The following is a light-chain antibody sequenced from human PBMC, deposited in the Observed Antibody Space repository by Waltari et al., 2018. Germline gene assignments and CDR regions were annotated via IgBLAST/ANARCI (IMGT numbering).Light chain of an antibody. J-gene: IGKJ4*01. CDR1: QSFLYSSNNKNP. CDR3: QQFYSTPLT. CDR2: WAS. Sequence: DIVMTQSPDSLAVSLGERATINCKSSQSFLYSSNNKNPLACYQQKPGQPPKFLIHWASTRESGVPDRFSGSGSGTDFTLTISSLQAEDVAVYYCQQFYSTPLTFGGGTKVEIK. V-gene: IGKV4-1*01.